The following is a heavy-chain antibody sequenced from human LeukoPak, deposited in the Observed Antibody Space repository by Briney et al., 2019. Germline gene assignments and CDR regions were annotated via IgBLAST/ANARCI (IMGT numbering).Heavy chain of an antibody. V-gene: IGHV3-21*01. J-gene: IGHJ4*02. CDR1: GFTYSSYS. CDR3: ARDTSITMIGH. CDR2: ISSSSSYI. D-gene: IGHD3-22*01. Sequence: PGGSLRLSCAASGFTYSSYSMNWVRQAPGKGLEWVSSISSSSSYIYYADSVKGRFAISRDNAKNSLYLQMNSLRAEDTAVYYCARDTSITMIGHWGQGTLVTVSS.